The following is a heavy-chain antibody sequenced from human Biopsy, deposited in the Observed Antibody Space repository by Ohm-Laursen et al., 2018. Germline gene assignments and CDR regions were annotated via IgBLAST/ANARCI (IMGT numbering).Heavy chain of an antibody. V-gene: IGHV4-4*07. CDR3: AREFTYNYGAKGALDI. J-gene: IGHJ3*02. Sequence: SDTLSLTCTVSGGSLSGYSWNWIRQPAGKGLEWIGRIYASETTHFNPSLRGRLIMSVDTSGNQFSLRLSSVTAADTAIYYCAREFTYNYGAKGALDIWGQGTKVTVSS. CDR2: IYASETT. D-gene: IGHD4/OR15-4a*01. CDR1: GGSLSGYS.